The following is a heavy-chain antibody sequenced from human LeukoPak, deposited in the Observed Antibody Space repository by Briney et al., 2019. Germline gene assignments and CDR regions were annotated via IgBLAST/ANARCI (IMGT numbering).Heavy chain of an antibody. CDR1: GFTFSSYA. J-gene: IGHJ4*02. D-gene: IGHD3-22*01. CDR3: AKSSGYYFHY. Sequence: GGSLRLSCAASGFTFSSYAMSWVHQAPGKGLEWVSAISGSDGSTYYADSAKGRFTISRDISKSTLYLQMNSLRAEDTAVYYCAKSSGYYFHYWGQGTLVTVSS. CDR2: ISGSDGST. V-gene: IGHV3-23*01.